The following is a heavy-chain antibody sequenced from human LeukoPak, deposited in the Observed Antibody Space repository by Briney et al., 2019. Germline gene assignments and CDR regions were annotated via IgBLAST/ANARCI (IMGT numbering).Heavy chain of an antibody. CDR2: IYYSVST. CDR3: AKHNLRAATAY. Sequence: SETLSLTCTVSGGSISSYYWSWIRQPPGKGLEWIGYIYYSVSTNYNPSLKSRVTISGDTSKNQLALKLSSVTAADTAVYYCAKHNLRAATAYWGQGTPVTVPS. V-gene: IGHV4-59*08. D-gene: IGHD6-13*01. J-gene: IGHJ4*02. CDR1: GGSISSYY.